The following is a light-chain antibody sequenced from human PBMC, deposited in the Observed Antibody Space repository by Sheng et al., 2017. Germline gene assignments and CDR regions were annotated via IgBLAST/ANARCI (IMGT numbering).Light chain of an antibody. CDR2: AAS. V-gene: IGKV3D-15*01. Sequence: ETVLTQSPATLSVSPGERATLSCRASQSVSSNLAWYQQKPGQAPRLLIYAASSGAAGIPGRFSGSGSGTDFTLTISRLEPEDFAVYYCQQYGSFPITFGQGTRLDMK. CDR1: QSVSSN. CDR3: QQYGSFPIT. J-gene: IGKJ5*01.